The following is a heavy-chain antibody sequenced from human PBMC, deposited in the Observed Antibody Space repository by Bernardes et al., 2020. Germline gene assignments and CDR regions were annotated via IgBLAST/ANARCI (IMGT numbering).Heavy chain of an antibody. CDR3: TRLTEADIAGWYFDL. CDR1: GFSGSA. Sequence: GGSLRLSCAASGFSGSAMHWVRHASVKGLEWVGRIRNKANNYATAYVASVRGRFTISRDDSKNTAYLQMDSLKIEDTAIYYCTRLTEADIAGWYFDLWGRGTLVTVSS. V-gene: IGHV3-73*01. J-gene: IGHJ2*01. D-gene: IGHD2-21*01. CDR2: IRNKANNYAT.